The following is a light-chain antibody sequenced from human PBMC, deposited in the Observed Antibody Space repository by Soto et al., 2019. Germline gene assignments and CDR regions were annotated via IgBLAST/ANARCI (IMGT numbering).Light chain of an antibody. CDR1: RSDVGGYNY. CDR2: EVR. V-gene: IGLV2-8*01. Sequence: QSVLTQPPYESGYPGRTANISCTGRRSDVGGYNYVSWYQQHPGQAPKLVIYEVRKRPSGVPDRFSGSKSGNTASLTVSGLQANDESDYNGTSATGTITCRDFVPGTKLTV. CDR3: TSATGTITCRD. J-gene: IGLJ1*01.